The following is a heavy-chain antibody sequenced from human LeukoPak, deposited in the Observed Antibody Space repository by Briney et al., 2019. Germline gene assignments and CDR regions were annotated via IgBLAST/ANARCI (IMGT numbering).Heavy chain of an antibody. V-gene: IGHV3-53*01. CDR3: ARVYYGSGSLHYYYYYMDV. J-gene: IGHJ6*03. CDR1: GFTVSSNY. CDR2: IYSGGRA. D-gene: IGHD3-10*01. Sequence: GGSLTLSCAASGFTVSSNYMSWVRQAPGKGLEWVAVIYSGGRAYYADSVKGRFTLSRDNSKNTLYLQMNSLRAEDTAVYYCARVYYGSGSLHYYYYYMDVWGKGTTVTISS.